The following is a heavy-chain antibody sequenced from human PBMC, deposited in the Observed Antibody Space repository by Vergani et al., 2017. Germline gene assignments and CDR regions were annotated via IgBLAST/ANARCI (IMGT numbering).Heavy chain of an antibody. CDR2: IYYSGST. J-gene: IGHJ3*02. D-gene: IGHD5-18*01. Sequence: QVQLQVSGPGPVKPSETLSLTCNVSGGSISRYYWRWIRQPPGKGLEWIGYIYYSGSTNYNPSLKSRVTISVDTSKTQFSLKLSYVTAADTAVYYCASYSLNPRLDAFDIWGQGTMGTVSS. V-gene: IGHV4-59*01. CDR3: ASYSLNPRLDAFDI. CDR1: GGSISRYY.